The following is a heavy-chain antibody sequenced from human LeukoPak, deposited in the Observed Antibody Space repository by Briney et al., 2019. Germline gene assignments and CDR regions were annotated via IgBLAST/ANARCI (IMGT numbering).Heavy chain of an antibody. Sequence: GQSLRLSCAASGFTFSHYGMHWVRQAPGRGLEWVAVIWSDGSNKFYADSVKGRFTISRDNAQHTVDLHMNILRAEDTAVYYCAKDAQRGFDYSNSLEYWGQGTLVTVSS. CDR3: AKDAQRGFDYSNSLEY. J-gene: IGHJ4*02. V-gene: IGHV3-33*06. CDR2: IWSDGSNK. D-gene: IGHD4-11*01. CDR1: GFTFSHYG.